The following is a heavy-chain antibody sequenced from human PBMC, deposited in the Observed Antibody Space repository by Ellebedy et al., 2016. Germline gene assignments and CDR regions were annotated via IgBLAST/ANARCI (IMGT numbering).Heavy chain of an antibody. J-gene: IGHJ4*02. V-gene: IGHV4-59*08. Sequence: SETLSLXXSVSGDSMSLYYWTWIRQSPGKGLEWLGHIYQDGSTDTNPSLRSRVSMSVDASRNQFSLMLTSVSAADTAVYYCASTAWTHYASGWYTQWGQG. CDR2: IYQDGST. CDR1: GDSMSLYY. CDR3: ASTAWTHYASGWYTQ. D-gene: IGHD6-19*01.